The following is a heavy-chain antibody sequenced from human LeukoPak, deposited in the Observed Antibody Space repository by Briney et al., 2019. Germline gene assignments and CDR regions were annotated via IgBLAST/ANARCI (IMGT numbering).Heavy chain of an antibody. CDR1: GHSISSGYY. CDR2: IYHSGST. V-gene: IGHV4-38-2*02. CDR3: ARSRFLEWLVHDTFDI. D-gene: IGHD3-3*01. J-gene: IGHJ3*02. Sequence: SETLSFTCTVSGHSISSGYYWGWIRQPPGKGLEWIGSIYHSGSTYYNPSLKSRVTISVDTSKNQFSLKLSSVTAADTAVYYCARSRFLEWLVHDTFDIWGQGTMVTVSS.